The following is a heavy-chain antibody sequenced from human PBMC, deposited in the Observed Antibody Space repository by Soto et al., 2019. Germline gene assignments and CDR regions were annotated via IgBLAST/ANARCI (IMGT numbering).Heavy chain of an antibody. CDR2: AYYRSRWIY. V-gene: IGHV6-1*01. CDR1: GDSVSNNGAT. Sequence: SQTLSLTCAISGDSVSNNGATWNWIRQSPSRGLEWLGRAYYRSRWIYDYAMSVKSRISINPDTSKNQVSLQLNSVTPADTAVYYCARAPPAFLSEFDYWGRGTLVPVSS. CDR3: ARAPPAFLSEFDY. D-gene: IGHD6-19*01. J-gene: IGHJ4*02.